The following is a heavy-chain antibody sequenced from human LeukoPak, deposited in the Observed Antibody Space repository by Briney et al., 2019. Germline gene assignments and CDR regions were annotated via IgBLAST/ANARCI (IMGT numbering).Heavy chain of an antibody. Sequence: SETLSLTCAVYGGSFSGYYWSWIRQPPGKGLEWIGEINHSGSTNYNPSLKSRVTISVDTSKNQFSLKLSSVTAADTAVYYCAREGQTAPTVAFDYWGQGTLVTVSS. J-gene: IGHJ4*02. CDR3: AREGQTAPTVAFDY. CDR1: GGSFSGYY. V-gene: IGHV4-34*01. CDR2: INHSGST. D-gene: IGHD2-15*01.